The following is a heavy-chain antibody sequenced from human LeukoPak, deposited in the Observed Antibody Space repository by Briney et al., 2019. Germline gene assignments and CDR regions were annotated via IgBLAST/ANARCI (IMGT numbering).Heavy chain of an antibody. CDR1: GGSISSSSYY. D-gene: IGHD2-2*01. J-gene: IGHJ3*02. CDR3: AREVVVVSPAMRVEAFDI. V-gene: IGHV4-39*02. Sequence: PSETLSLTCTVSGGSISSSSYYWGWIRQPPGKWLEWIGSIYYSGSTYYNPSLKSRVTISVDTSKNQFSLKLSSVTAADTAVYYCAREVVVVSPAMRVEAFDIWGQGTMVTVSS. CDR2: IYYSGST.